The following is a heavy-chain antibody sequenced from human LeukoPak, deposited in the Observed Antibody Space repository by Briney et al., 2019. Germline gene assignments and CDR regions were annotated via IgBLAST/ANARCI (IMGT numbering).Heavy chain of an antibody. V-gene: IGHV3-23*01. CDR1: GFTFSSYA. CDR2: LSGSGNGT. J-gene: IGHJ4*02. Sequence: PGGSLRLSCAASGFTFSSYAMTWVRQAPGKGLEWVSALSGSGNGTYYADSVKGRFTISRDNSKNTLYLRMNSLRAEDTAVYYCAKDTAALSFVIDSWGQGTLVTVSS. D-gene: IGHD2-15*01. CDR3: AKDTAALSFVIDS.